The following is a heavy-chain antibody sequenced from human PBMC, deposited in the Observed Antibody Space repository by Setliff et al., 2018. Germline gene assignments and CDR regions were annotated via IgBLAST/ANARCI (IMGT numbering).Heavy chain of an antibody. V-gene: IGHV4-34*01. CDR2: INHSGSS. D-gene: IGHD3-3*01. CDR3: ARAPQYSNFWYALSWFDP. J-gene: IGHJ5*02. Sequence: SETLSLTCAVYGGSFSGYYWTWIRQPPGKGLEWIGEINHSGSSNNNPSLKGRVSISVDTSKKQFYLKLTSVTAADTAVYYCARAPQYSNFWYALSWFDPWGQGTLVTVSS. CDR1: GGSFSGYY.